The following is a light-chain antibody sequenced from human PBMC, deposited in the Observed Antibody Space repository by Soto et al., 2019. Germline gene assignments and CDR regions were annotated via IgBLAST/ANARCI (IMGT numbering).Light chain of an antibody. CDR1: QSISSW. J-gene: IGKJ1*01. CDR2: KAS. CDR3: QQYNSYSTWT. V-gene: IGKV1-5*03. Sequence: DIQMTQSPSTLSASVGDRVTITCRASQSISSWSAWAQQKPGKAPKVLIYKASSLESGVPSRFRGSGSGTEFNLTISSLQPDYFATYYCQQYNSYSTWTFGQGTKVEIK.